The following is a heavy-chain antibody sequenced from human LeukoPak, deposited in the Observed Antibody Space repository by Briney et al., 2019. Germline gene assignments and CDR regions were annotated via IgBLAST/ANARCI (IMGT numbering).Heavy chain of an antibody. D-gene: IGHD3-22*01. Sequence: GSLRLSCAASGFTFSSYSMNWVRQPPGKGLEWIGEINHSGSTNYNPSLKSRVTISVDTSKNQFSLKLSSVTAADTAVYYCARGNVEDYYYDSSGLYFDYWGQGTLVTVSS. V-gene: IGHV4-34*01. J-gene: IGHJ4*02. CDR1: GFTFSSYS. CDR2: INHSGST. CDR3: ARGNVEDYYYDSSGLYFDY.